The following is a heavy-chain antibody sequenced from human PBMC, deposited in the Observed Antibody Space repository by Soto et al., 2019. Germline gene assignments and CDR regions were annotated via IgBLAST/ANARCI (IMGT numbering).Heavy chain of an antibody. J-gene: IGHJ5*02. V-gene: IGHV4-31*03. Sequence: SETLSLTCTVSGGSISSGGYYWSWIRQHPGKGLEWIGYIYYSGSTYYNPSLKSRVTISVDTSKNQFSLKLSFVTAADTAVYYCARDSPIAAAGTGFAPWGQGTLVTVCS. CDR3: ARDSPIAAAGTGFAP. D-gene: IGHD6-13*01. CDR1: GGSISSGGYY. CDR2: IYYSGST.